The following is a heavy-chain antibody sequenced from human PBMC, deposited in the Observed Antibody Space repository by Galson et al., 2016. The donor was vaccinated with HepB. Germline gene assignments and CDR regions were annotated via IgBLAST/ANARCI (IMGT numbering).Heavy chain of an antibody. CDR2: FRGKDNSHAT. CDR3: ARSRLDGYNRKGAYYYYGMDV. CDR1: GFTFSGSA. V-gene: IGHV3-73*01. J-gene: IGHJ6*02. D-gene: IGHD5-24*01. Sequence: SLRLSCAASGFTFSGSAVHWVRQASGKGLEWVGRFRGKDNSHATAHAASVKGRFTVSRDDSNNTVYLQMNSLKTEDTAVYYCARSRLDGYNRKGAYYYYGMDVWGQGTTVTVSS.